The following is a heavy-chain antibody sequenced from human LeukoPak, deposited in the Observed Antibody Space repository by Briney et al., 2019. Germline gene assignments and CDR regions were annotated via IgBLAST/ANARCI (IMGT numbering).Heavy chain of an antibody. CDR2: IIPIFGTA. CDR1: GGTFSSYA. D-gene: IGHD5-18*01. CDR3: ASGFQGYRSYYFDY. V-gene: IGHV1-69*13. Sequence: GASVKVSCKASGGTFSSYAISWVRQAPGQGLEWMGGIIPIFGTANYAQKFQGRVTITADESTSTAYMELSSLRSEDTAVYYCASGFQGYRSYYFDYWGQGTLVTVSS. J-gene: IGHJ4*02.